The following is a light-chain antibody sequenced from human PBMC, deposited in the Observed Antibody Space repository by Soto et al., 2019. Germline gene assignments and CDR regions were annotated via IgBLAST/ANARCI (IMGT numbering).Light chain of an antibody. CDR2: AAS. CDR1: QAIRNY. CDR3: QQYLSAPDT. J-gene: IGKJ1*01. Sequence: DIQMTQSPSSLSASVGDRVTITCRASQAIRNYLAWYQQEPGKVPKLLIYAASTLQLGVPSRFSGSASGTDFTLNISSLQPEDVATSYCQQYLSAPDTFGQGTNVEIK. V-gene: IGKV1-27*01.